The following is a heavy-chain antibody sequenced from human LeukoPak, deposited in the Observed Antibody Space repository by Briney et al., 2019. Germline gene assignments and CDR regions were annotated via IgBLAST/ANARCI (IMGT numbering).Heavy chain of an antibody. CDR2: INSGGNT. J-gene: IGHJ4*02. D-gene: IGHD6-13*01. V-gene: IGHV3-23*01. Sequence: GGSLRLSCAASGFTFSSYAMSWVRQAPGEGLEWVSTINSGGNTYYADSMKGRFTISRDNSKSTLFLQMNSLRVEDTGVYYCSKDPPISAAGPRYSDRWGQGTLVTVSS. CDR1: GFTFSSYA. CDR3: SKDPPISAAGPRYSDR.